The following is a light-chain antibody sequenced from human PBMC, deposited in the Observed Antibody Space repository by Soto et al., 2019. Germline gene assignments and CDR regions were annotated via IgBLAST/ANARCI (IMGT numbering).Light chain of an antibody. CDR1: SSDVGGYND. CDR2: DVS. Sequence: QSALTQPASVSGSPGQSITISCTGTSSDVGGYNDVSWYQQHPGKAPKLMIYDVSNRPSGVSNRFSGSKSGNTASLTISGLQAEDEADYYCSSYTSSSIYVVFAGGTKLNV. CDR3: SSYTSSSIYVV. J-gene: IGLJ2*01. V-gene: IGLV2-14*01.